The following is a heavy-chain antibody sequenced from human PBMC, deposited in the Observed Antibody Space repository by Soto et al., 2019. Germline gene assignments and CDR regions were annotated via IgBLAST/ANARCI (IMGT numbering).Heavy chain of an antibody. CDR3: ARHWASVYDSGSYTFDI. D-gene: IGHD3-10*01. CDR1: GASISNYY. CDR2: IYQSGST. J-gene: IGHJ3*02. V-gene: IGHV4-59*08. Sequence: SETLSLTCTVSGASISNYYWSWIRQSPGKGLEWIGYIYQSGSTNYNPSLKSRVTISEDTSNNHFSLKLRSVTAADTALYYCARHWASVYDSGSYTFDIWRQGTMVTVSS.